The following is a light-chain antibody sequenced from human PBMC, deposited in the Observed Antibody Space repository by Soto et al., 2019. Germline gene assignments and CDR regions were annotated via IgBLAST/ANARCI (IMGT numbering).Light chain of an antibody. Sequence: QSVLSHPASVSWSPGDSITISCTGTSSDVGGGNYVSWYQQHPGKAPKLIISEVSNRPSGVSSRFSGSKSGNTASLTISGLQAEDEADYYCSSYTTSSTPYVFGTGTKVTVL. CDR2: EVS. V-gene: IGLV2-14*01. CDR1: SSDVGGGNY. J-gene: IGLJ1*01. CDR3: SSYTTSSTPYV.